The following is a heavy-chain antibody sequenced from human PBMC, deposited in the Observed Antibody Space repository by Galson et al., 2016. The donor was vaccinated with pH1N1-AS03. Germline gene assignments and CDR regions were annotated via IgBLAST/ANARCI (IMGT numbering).Heavy chain of an antibody. CDR1: GYTFISYV. Sequence: SVKVSCKASGYTFISYVMHWVRQAPGQRLEWMGWINAGNGNTTYSQSFQGGVTITRDTSASKAYMELSSLRSEDTAVHYCARGRGSYGMDVWGQGTTVTVSS. J-gene: IGHJ6*02. V-gene: IGHV1-3*01. CDR2: INAGNGNT. CDR3: ARGRGSYGMDV. D-gene: IGHD1-26*01.